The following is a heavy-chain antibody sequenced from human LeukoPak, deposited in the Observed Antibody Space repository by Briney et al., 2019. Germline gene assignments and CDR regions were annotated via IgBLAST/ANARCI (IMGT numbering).Heavy chain of an antibody. V-gene: IGHV4-59*01. J-gene: IGHJ4*02. CDR2: IYYSGST. CDR3: ARARDGYNFYFDY. Sequence: PSETLSLTCTVSGGSINHYHWNWTRQPPGKGLEWIGYIYYSGSTNYNPSLKSRVTISVDTSNNQFSLKLNSVTAADTAVYYCARARDGYNFYFDYWGQGTLVTVSS. D-gene: IGHD5-24*01. CDR1: GGSINHYH.